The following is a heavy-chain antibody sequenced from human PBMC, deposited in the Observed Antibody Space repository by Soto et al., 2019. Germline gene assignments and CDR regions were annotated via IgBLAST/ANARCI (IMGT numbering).Heavy chain of an antibody. D-gene: IGHD3-3*01. J-gene: IGHJ6*02. V-gene: IGHV4-30-4*02. CDR2: IYYSGST. CDR3: ARGLPYDFWSGYPGMDV. CDR1: GGSINSGEYY. Sequence: SDSLSLTCTVSGGSINSGEYYWRWIRQPPGKGLEWIGYIYYSGSTYYNPSLKSRVTISVDTSKNQFSLKLSSVTAADTAVYYCARGLPYDFWSGYPGMDVWGQGTTVTVSS.